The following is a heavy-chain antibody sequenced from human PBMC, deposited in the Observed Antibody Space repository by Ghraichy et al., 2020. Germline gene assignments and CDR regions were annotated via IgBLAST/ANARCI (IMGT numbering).Heavy chain of an antibody. CDR3: ARHPLGFGELFLFDP. D-gene: IGHD3-10*01. J-gene: IGHJ5*02. Sequence: SQTLSLTCTVSGGSISSYYWSWIRQPPGKGLEWIGYIYYSGSTNYNPSLKSRVTISVDTSKNQFSLKLSSVTAADTAVYYCARHPLGFGELFLFDPWGQGTLVTVSS. V-gene: IGHV4-59*08. CDR1: GGSISSYY. CDR2: IYYSGST.